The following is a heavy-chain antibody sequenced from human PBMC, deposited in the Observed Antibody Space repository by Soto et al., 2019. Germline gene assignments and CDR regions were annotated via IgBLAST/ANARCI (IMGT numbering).Heavy chain of an antibody. CDR3: AHSGSGWYSVFDI. Sequence: QITLKESGPTLVKPTQTLTLTCTLSGFSVSTTGVGVGWSRQPPGKALEGLALIYWNDDKHYRPSLKSRLTIPKDTSKHLVVLTMTKMDPVDKATYYCAHSGSGWYSVFDIWGQGTMVTGSS. J-gene: IGHJ3*02. CDR2: IYWNDDK. D-gene: IGHD6-19*01. V-gene: IGHV2-5*01. CDR1: GFSVSTTGVG.